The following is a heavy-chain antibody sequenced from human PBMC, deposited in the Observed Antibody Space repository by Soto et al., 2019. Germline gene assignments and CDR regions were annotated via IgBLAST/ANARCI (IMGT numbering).Heavy chain of an antibody. V-gene: IGHV4-30-4*01. CDR3: ARGIYSTSSFFDS. CDR1: GDSISTADYY. D-gene: IGHD6-6*01. CDR2: IYYSGNT. J-gene: IGHJ4*02. Sequence: ASETLSLTCTVSGDSISTADYYWNWIRQPPGKGLEWIGYIYYSGNTYYIPSLKSRVTISVDTSKNQISLKLNSVTAADTAVYYCARGIYSTSSFFDSWGQGTLVTVSS.